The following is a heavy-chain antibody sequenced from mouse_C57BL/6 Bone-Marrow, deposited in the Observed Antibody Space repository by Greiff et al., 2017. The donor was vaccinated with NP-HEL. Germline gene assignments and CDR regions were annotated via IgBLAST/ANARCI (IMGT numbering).Heavy chain of an antibody. V-gene: IGHV1-26*01. Sequence: VQLQQSGPELVKPGASVKISCKASGYTFTDYYMNWVKQSHGKSLEWIGDINPNNGGTSYNQKFKGKATLTVDKSSSKAYMELRSLTSEDSAVYYCARGGWLPWYFDVWGTGTTVTVSS. J-gene: IGHJ1*03. D-gene: IGHD2-3*01. CDR1: GYTFTDYY. CDR2: INPNNGGT. CDR3: ARGGWLPWYFDV.